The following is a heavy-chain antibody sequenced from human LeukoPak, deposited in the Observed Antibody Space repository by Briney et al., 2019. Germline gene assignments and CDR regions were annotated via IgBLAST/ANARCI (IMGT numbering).Heavy chain of an antibody. CDR3: AKDLILWFGELFPSDY. Sequence: GGSLRLSCAASGFPFISYAMSWVRQAPGKGLEWVSAISGSGGSTYYADSVKGRFTISRDNSKNTLYLQMNSLRAEDTAVYYCAKDLILWFGELFPSDYWGQGTLVTVSS. D-gene: IGHD3-10*01. V-gene: IGHV3-23*01. CDR2: ISGSGGST. CDR1: GFPFISYA. J-gene: IGHJ4*02.